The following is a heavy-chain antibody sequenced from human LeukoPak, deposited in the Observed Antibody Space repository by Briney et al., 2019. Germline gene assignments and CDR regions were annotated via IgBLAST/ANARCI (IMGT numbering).Heavy chain of an antibody. CDR2: ISGSGGST. V-gene: IGHV3-23*01. D-gene: IGHD3-16*02. Sequence: GGSLRLSCAASGSTFSSHTMNWVRQAPGKGLEWVSAISGSGGSTYYADSVKGRFTISRDNSKNTLYLQMNSLRAEDTAVYYCAKTPPGGLTYYDYVWGSYRTDYWGQGTLVTVSS. J-gene: IGHJ4*02. CDR3: AKTPPGGLTYYDYVWGSYRTDY. CDR1: GSTFSSHT.